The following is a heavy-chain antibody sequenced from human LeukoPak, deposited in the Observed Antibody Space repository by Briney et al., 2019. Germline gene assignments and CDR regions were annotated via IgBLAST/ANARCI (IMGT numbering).Heavy chain of an antibody. D-gene: IGHD6-19*01. J-gene: IGHJ4*02. CDR3: ARRSSANARVKQWLVRVLDY. V-gene: IGHV4-34*01. CDR2: INHSGST. CDR1: GGSFSGYY. Sequence: SETLSLTWAVYGGSFSGYYCSWIRQPPGKGLEWIWEINHSGSTNYNPSLKSRVTISVDTSKNQFSLKLSSVTAADTAVYYCARRSSANARVKQWLVRVLDYWGQGTLVTVSS.